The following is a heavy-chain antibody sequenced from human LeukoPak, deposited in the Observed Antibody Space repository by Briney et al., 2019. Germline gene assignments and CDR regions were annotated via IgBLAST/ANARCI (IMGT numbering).Heavy chain of an antibody. CDR3: AKGNIGYYYDY. Sequence: GGSLRLSCAASGFTFSTYAMSWVRQAPGKGLEWVSAITGSGDNTYYADSVKGRFTISRDNSKNTMYLQMNSLRAADTADYYCAKGNIGYYYDYGGQGTLVTVSS. J-gene: IGHJ4*02. CDR2: ITGSGDNT. CDR1: GFTFSTYA. D-gene: IGHD3-22*01. V-gene: IGHV3-23*01.